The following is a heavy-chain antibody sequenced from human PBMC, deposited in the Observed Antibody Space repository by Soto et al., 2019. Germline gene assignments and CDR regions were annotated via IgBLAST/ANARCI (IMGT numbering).Heavy chain of an antibody. D-gene: IGHD2-15*01. V-gene: IGHV3-15*01. CDR2: IKSKTDGGTT. CDR1: GFTFSSAW. Sequence: EVQLVESGGGLVKPGGSLRLSCAASGFTFSSAWMSWVRQAPGKGLEWVGRIKSKTDGGTTDYAAPVKGRFTISRDDSKNTLYLQMNSLKTEDTAVYYCTTDGGIYCSGGSCYSGDYWGQGTLVTVSS. J-gene: IGHJ4*02. CDR3: TTDGGIYCSGGSCYSGDY.